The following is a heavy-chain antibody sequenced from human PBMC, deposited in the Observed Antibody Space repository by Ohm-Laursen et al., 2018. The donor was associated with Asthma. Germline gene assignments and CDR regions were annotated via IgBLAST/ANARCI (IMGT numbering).Heavy chain of an antibody. Sequence: ASVKVSCKTSGYKISDYPMTWVRQASGQGLEWMGWIHTDTGNPTYAQGFTGRFVFSLDTSVNTAYLQISSLKTEDTAVYYCARGRYCSGGRCYKGSWGQGTLVTVSS. V-gene: IGHV7-4-1*02. CDR2: IHTDTGNP. D-gene: IGHD2-15*01. CDR1: GYKISDYP. J-gene: IGHJ5*02. CDR3: ARGRYCSGGRCYKGS.